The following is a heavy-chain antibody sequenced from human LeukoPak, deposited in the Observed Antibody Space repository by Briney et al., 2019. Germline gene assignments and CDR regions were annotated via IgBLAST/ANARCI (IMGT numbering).Heavy chain of an antibody. Sequence: SETLSLTCTVSGGSISSYYWSWIRQPPGKGLEWIGSIYYSGSTNYNPSLKSRVTISVDKSKNQFSLKLSSVTAADTAVYYCARRSTSFVLDYWGQGTLVTVSS. CDR1: GGSISSYY. D-gene: IGHD2-2*01. CDR3: ARRSTSFVLDY. CDR2: IYYSGST. V-gene: IGHV4-59*12. J-gene: IGHJ4*02.